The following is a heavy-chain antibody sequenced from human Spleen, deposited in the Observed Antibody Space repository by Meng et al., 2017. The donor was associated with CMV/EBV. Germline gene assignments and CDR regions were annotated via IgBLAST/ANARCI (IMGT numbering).Heavy chain of an antibody. J-gene: IGHJ4*02. CDR1: GFTFSSYA. Sequence: GESLKISCAASGFTFSSYAMHWVRQAPGKGLEWVMLISHDGSKKHYADSVKGRFTISRDNAKSSLYLQVNSLRAEDTAVYYCARHRGDSGDYGYWGQGTLVTVSS. V-gene: IGHV3-30-3*01. D-gene: IGHD4-17*01. CDR2: ISHDGSKK. CDR3: ARHRGDSGDYGY.